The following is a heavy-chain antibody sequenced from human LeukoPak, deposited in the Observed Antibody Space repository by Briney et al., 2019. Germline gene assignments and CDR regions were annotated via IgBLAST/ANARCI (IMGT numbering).Heavy chain of an antibody. D-gene: IGHD6-19*01. J-gene: IGHJ4*02. CDR1: GGSISSSSYY. Sequence: SETLSLTCTVSGGSISSSSYYWGWIRQPPGKGLEWLGSIYYSGSTYYNPSLKSRFTISVDTSKNQFSLKLSSVTAADTAVYYCAREARLAGRPYYFDYWGQGTLVTVSS. CDR3: AREARLAGRPYYFDY. V-gene: IGHV4-39*07. CDR2: IYYSGST.